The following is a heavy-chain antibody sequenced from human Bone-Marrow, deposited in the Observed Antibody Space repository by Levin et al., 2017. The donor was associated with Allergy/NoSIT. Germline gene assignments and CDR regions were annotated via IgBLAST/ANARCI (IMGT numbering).Heavy chain of an antibody. CDR2: IYSSGGT. CDR3: AGKYRLPTGYYGLDV. CDR1: GFIISNNY. Sequence: LTGGSLRLSCAVSGFIISNNYMSWLRQAPGKDLEWVSVIYSSGGTYYADSVKGRFTISRDNSKNTLFLQMDSLRVDDTAVYYCAGKYRLPTGYYGLDVWGQGTTVTVS. V-gene: IGHV3-53*01. D-gene: IGHD2-2*01. J-gene: IGHJ6*02.